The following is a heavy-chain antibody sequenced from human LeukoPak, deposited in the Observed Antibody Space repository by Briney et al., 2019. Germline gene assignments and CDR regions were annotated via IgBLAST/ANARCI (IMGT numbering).Heavy chain of an antibody. D-gene: IGHD3-22*01. CDR2: INPSGGST. J-gene: IGHJ4*02. Sequence: GASVKVSCKASGYTFTSYYMHWVRQAPGQGLEWMGIINPSGGSTSYAQKFQGRVTMTRVTSTSTVYMELSSLRSEDTAVYCCARGGATYYYDSSGYYFDYWGQGTLVTVSS. CDR3: ARGGATYYYDSSGYYFDY. CDR1: GYTFTSYY. V-gene: IGHV1-46*01.